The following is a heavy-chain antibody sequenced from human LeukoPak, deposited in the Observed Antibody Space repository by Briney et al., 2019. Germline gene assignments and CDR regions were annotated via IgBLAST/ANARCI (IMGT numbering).Heavy chain of an antibody. CDR1: GFTFSSYA. CDR2: IRYDGSNK. Sequence: PGGSLRLSCAASGFTFSSYAMHWVRQAPGKGLEWVAFIRYDGSNKYYADSVKGRFTISRDNSKNTLYLQMNSLRAEDTAVYYCAKDPFPMVRGESLYYFDYWGQGTLVTVSS. J-gene: IGHJ4*02. D-gene: IGHD3-10*01. CDR3: AKDPFPMVRGESLYYFDY. V-gene: IGHV3-30*02.